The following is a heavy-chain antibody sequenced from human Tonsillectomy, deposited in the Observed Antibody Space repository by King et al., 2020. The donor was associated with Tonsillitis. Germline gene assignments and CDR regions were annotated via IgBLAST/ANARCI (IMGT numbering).Heavy chain of an antibody. CDR1: GYSFTNNW. D-gene: IGHD3-10*01. CDR3: AKHRGGYFASGTFDY. Sequence: VQLVESGAEVKKPGESLKISCKGSGYSFTNNWIGWVRQMPGKGLEWMGFIYPGDADTTYSPSFQGRVTISADKSISTAYLQWSSLKASDTAMYYCAKHRGGYFASGTFDYWGQGTLVTVSS. CDR2: IYPGDADT. V-gene: IGHV5-51*01. J-gene: IGHJ4*02.